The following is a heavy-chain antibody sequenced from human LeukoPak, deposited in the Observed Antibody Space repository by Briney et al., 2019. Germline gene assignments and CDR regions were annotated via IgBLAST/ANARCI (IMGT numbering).Heavy chain of an antibody. CDR2: ISAYNGNT. V-gene: IGHV1-18*01. CDR3: AIHLRYPRITMIVVVPKHPDAFDI. J-gene: IGHJ3*02. Sequence: ASVKVSCKASGYTFTSYGISWVRQAPGQGLEWMGWISAYNGNTNYAQKLQGRVTMTTDTSTSTAYMELRSLRSDDTAVYYCAIHLRYPRITMIVVVPKHPDAFDIWGQGTMVTVSS. D-gene: IGHD3-22*01. CDR1: GYTFTSYG.